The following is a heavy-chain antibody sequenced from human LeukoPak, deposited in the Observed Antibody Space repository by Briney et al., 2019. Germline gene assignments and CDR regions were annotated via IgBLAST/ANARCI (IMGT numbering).Heavy chain of an antibody. Sequence: PSETLSLTCAVYGGSFSGYYWSWIRQPPGKGLEWIGETNHSGSTNYNPSLKSRVTISVDTSKNQFSLKLSSVTAADTAVYYCAAGPRGWFDPWGQGTLVTVSS. J-gene: IGHJ5*02. CDR2: TNHSGST. D-gene: IGHD6-25*01. V-gene: IGHV4-34*01. CDR3: AAGPRGWFDP. CDR1: GGSFSGYY.